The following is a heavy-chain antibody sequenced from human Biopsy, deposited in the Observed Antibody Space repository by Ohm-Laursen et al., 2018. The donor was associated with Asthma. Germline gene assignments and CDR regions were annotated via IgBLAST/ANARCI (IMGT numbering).Heavy chain of an antibody. CDR2: INSVFGTT. Sequence: SSVKVSSKSLGGTFNTYAIGWVRQAPGQGLEWMGGINSVFGTTTYPQKFQDRVTITADDSTSTVYMELSSLRSEDTAVYYCARKAGSCISRTCYSLDFWGQGTLVTVSS. CDR3: ARKAGSCISRTCYSLDF. D-gene: IGHD2-2*01. J-gene: IGHJ4*02. CDR1: GGTFNTYA. V-gene: IGHV1-69*01.